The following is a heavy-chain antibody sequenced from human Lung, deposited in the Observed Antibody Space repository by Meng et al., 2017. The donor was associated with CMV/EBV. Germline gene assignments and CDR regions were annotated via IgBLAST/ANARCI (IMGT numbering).Heavy chain of an antibody. Sequence: GESLKISCAFSGFRFSNFSMNWVRQAPGMGLEWVSYISGSSSTIYYADSVKGRFTISRDNAKTSLYLQMNSLRAEDTAVYYCARVSGYCSYTSCQWVGGEGHYSYGMDVWGQGTTVTVSS. J-gene: IGHJ6*02. CDR1: GFRFSNFS. D-gene: IGHD2-2*01. V-gene: IGHV3-48*04. CDR3: ARVSGYCSYTSCQWVGGEGHYSYGMDV. CDR2: ISGSSSTI.